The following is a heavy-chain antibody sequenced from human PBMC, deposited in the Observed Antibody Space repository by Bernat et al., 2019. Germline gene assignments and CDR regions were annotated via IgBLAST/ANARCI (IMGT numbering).Heavy chain of an antibody. D-gene: IGHD3-16*02. J-gene: IGHJ4*02. Sequence: QVQLVESGGGVVQPGRSLRLSCAASGFTFSSYAMHWVRQAPGKGLEWVAVISYDGSNKYYADSVKGRFTISRDNSKNTLYLQMNSLRAEDTAVYYCARDGWSNDYIWGSYRWGHYFDYWGQGTLVTVSS. CDR3: ARDGWSNDYIWGSYRWGHYFDY. CDR2: ISYDGSNK. CDR1: GFTFSSYA. V-gene: IGHV3-30*01.